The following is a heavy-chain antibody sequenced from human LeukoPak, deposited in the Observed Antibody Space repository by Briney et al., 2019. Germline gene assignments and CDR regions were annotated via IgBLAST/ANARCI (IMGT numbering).Heavy chain of an antibody. CDR2: IKQDGSEK. J-gene: IGHJ3*02. Sequence: PGGSLRLSCAASGFTFSSYWMSWVRQAPGKGLEWVANIKQDGSEKYYVDSVKGRFTISRDNAKNSLYLQMNSLRAEDTAVYYCARVSGFITGAFDIWGQGTMVTVSS. CDR3: ARVSGFITGAFDI. V-gene: IGHV3-7*01. D-gene: IGHD3-22*01. CDR1: GFTFSSYW.